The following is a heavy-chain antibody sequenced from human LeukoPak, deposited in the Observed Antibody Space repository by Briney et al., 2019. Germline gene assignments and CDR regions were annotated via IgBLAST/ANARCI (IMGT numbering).Heavy chain of an antibody. CDR1: GFTFSSYW. J-gene: IGHJ2*01. CDR3: ASPSGDYYDSYDWYFDL. CDR2: IKQDGSEK. D-gene: IGHD4-17*01. V-gene: IGHV3-7*01. Sequence: GGSLRLSCAASGFTFSSYWMSWVRQAPGKGLEWVANIKQDGSEKYYVDSVKGRFTISRDNAKNSLYLQMNGLRAEDTAVYCCASPSGDYYDSYDWYFDLWGRGTLVTVSS.